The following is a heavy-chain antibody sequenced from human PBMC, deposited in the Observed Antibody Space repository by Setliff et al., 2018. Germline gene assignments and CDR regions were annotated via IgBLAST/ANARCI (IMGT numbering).Heavy chain of an antibody. CDR1: GFSFSYYA. J-gene: IGHJ5*02. CDR2: ISGSGSST. CDR3: ARVGSKPQLGWFDP. D-gene: IGHD1-26*01. V-gene: IGHV3-23*01. Sequence: LRLSCAASGFSFSYYAMSWVRQAPGKGLEWVSLISGSGSSTYYADSVKGRFTISRDNARNTLYLQMNSLTAEDTAVYYCARVGSKPQLGWFDPWGQGTLVTVSS.